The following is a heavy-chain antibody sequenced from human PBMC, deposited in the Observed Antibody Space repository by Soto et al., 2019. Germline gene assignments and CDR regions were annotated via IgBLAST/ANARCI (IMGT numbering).Heavy chain of an antibody. CDR1: GGTFSSYT. D-gene: IGHD4-17*01. CDR3: ARVGYGDYVGNGMDV. J-gene: IGHJ6*02. Sequence: ASVKVSCKASGGTFSSYTISWVRQAPGQGLEWMGRIIPFLSIANYAQKFQGRVTMTADTSTSTAYMELRSLRSDDTAVYYCARVGYGDYVGNGMDVWGQGTTVTVSS. V-gene: IGHV1-69*02. CDR2: IIPFLSIA.